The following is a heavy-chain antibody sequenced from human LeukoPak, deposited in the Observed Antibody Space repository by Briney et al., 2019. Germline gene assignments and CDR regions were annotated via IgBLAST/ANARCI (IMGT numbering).Heavy chain of an antibody. V-gene: IGHV3-30*04. CDR1: GFTFSVHA. CDR3: ARASGSNHNHLDY. CDR2: ISYDGSGK. D-gene: IGHD1-14*01. J-gene: IGHJ4*02. Sequence: GGSLRLSCGASGFTFSVHAFHWVRQAPGKGLEWVAGISYDGSGKYYADSVEGRFTISRDTSKDTLYLQMDSLRAEDTAVYYCARASGSNHNHLDYWGQGTLVTVSS.